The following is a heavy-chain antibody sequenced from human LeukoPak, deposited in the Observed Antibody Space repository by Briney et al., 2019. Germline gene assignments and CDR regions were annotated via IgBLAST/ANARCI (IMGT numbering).Heavy chain of an antibody. CDR2: IKQDGSGK. CDR3: AKERSGGWPFDY. J-gene: IGHJ4*02. Sequence: GGSLRLSCEASGFTFSTYWMSWVRQAPGRGLEWLINIKQDGSGKYFVGSVKGRFTISRGNARNSLYLQMSSLRAEDTAVYYCAKERSGGWPFDYWGQGTLVTVSS. V-gene: IGHV3-7*05. D-gene: IGHD6-19*01. CDR1: GFTFSTYW.